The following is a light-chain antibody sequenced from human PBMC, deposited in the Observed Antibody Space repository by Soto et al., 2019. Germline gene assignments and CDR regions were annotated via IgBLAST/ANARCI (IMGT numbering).Light chain of an antibody. CDR2: DAS. CDR3: QHYNTWSQT. J-gene: IGKJ1*01. Sequence: EVGMTQSPVTLSVSPGERATLSCRASQSISSNLAWYQQKPGQAPRLLIYDASTRATGIPVRFSCSGPGTELTLTISRLQSGGFAIYYCQHYNTWSQTFGQGTKVDLK. CDR1: QSISSN. V-gene: IGKV3-15*01.